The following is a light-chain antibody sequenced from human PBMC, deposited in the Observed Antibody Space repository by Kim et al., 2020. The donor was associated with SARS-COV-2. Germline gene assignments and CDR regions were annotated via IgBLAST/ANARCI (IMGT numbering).Light chain of an antibody. CDR2: GAS. CDR3: QQSYSTLT. V-gene: IGKV1-39*01. CDR1: QSISTY. Sequence: DIQMTQSPSSLSASVGDRVTITCRASQSISTYLNWYQQKPGKAPKLLIHGASTLHAGAPSRFSGSGSGTDFTLTINSLQPEDYASYYCQQSYSTLTFGGGTKVDIK. J-gene: IGKJ4*01.